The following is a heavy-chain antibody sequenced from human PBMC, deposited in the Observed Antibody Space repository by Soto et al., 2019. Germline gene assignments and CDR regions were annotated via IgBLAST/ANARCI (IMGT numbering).Heavy chain of an antibody. J-gene: IGHJ4*02. CDR3: ATSYGSGYRAFDY. D-gene: IGHD3-10*01. CDR2: VNPILSMS. V-gene: IGHV1-69*02. Sequence: QVQLVQSGAELKKPGSSVKVSCKASGDTFSFYTINWVRQAPGLGLEWMGRVNPILSMSNYAQKFQGRVTMTADKPTRTAYMELRSLRSEDTAFYYCATSYGSGYRAFDYWGQGALVTVSS. CDR1: GDTFSFYT.